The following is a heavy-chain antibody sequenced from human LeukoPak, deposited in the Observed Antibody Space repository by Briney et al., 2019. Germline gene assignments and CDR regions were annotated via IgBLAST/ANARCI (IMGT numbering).Heavy chain of an antibody. V-gene: IGHV3-7*02. Sequence: GGSLRLSCAGSGVTFSSYWMSWVRQAPGKGLEWVANIKQDGSEKYYVDSVKGRFTISRDNAKNSLYLQMNSLRAEDTAVYYCARVGQDYYYGMDVWGQGTTVTVSS. J-gene: IGHJ6*02. CDR2: IKQDGSEK. CDR3: ARVGQDYYYGMDV. CDR1: GVTFSSYW.